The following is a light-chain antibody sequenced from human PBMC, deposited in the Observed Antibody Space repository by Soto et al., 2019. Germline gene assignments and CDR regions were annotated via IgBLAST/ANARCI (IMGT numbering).Light chain of an antibody. CDR1: QSLLYKSNNNKP. J-gene: IGKJ4*01. CDR2: WAS. Sequence: DIVMTQSPDSLAVSLGERATINCKSSQSLLYKSNNNKPLAWYQQRPGQPPRLLIYWASTRESGVPDRFSDRGSETDFTLTISSLQAEDVAVYYCQQYYTTPLTFGGGTKVEIK. V-gene: IGKV4-1*01. CDR3: QQYYTTPLT.